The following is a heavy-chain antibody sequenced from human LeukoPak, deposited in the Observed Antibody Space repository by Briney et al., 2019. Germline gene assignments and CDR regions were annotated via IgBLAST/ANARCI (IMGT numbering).Heavy chain of an antibody. D-gene: IGHD4-17*01. Sequence: PSETLSLTCAVYGGSFSGYYWSWIRQPPGKGLEWIGEINHSGSTNYNPSLKSRVTIPVDTSKNQFSLKLRSVTAADTAVYYCARGGATVTTFQNWFDPWGQGTLVTVSS. CDR2: INHSGST. CDR1: GGSFSGYY. V-gene: IGHV4-34*01. CDR3: ARGGATVTTFQNWFDP. J-gene: IGHJ5*02.